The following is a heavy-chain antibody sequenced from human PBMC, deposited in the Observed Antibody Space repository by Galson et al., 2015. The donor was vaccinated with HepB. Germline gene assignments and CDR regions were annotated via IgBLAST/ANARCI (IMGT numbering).Heavy chain of an antibody. CDR1: GYTFTGYY. J-gene: IGHJ6*02. CDR2: INPNSGGT. Sequence: SVKVSCKASGYTFTGYYMHWVRQAPGQGLEWMGWINPNSGGTNYAQKFQGWVTMTRDTSISTAYMELSRLRSDDTAVYYCARGRLTPLWSPYYYYGMDVWGQGTTVTVSS. D-gene: IGHD4-23*01. CDR3: ARGRLTPLWSPYYYYGMDV. V-gene: IGHV1-2*04.